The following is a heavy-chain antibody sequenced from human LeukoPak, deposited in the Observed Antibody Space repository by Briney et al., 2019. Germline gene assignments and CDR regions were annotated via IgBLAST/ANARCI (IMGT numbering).Heavy chain of an antibody. Sequence: GGSLRLSCAASGFTFSSYSMNWVRQAPGKGLEWVSSINSDSSLIFYAESVKGRFTISRDNARNSLYLQMNSLRAEDTAVYYCIRDLFDDYSLDYWGQGALVTVSS. V-gene: IGHV3-21*01. D-gene: IGHD3-16*01. J-gene: IGHJ4*02. CDR2: INSDSSLI. CDR1: GFTFSSYS. CDR3: IRDLFDDYSLDY.